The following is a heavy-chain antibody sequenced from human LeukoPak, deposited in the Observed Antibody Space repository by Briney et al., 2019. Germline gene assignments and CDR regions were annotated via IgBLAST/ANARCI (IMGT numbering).Heavy chain of an antibody. Sequence: PSETLSLTCTVSGGSISSGGYYWSWIRQHPGKGLEWIGYIYYSGSTYYNPSLKSRVTISVDTSKNQFSLKLSSVTAADTAVYYCARDNGMVRGVINYWGQGTLVTVSS. J-gene: IGHJ4*02. V-gene: IGHV4-31*03. CDR1: GGSISSGGYY. D-gene: IGHD3-10*01. CDR3: ARDNGMVRGVINY. CDR2: IYYSGST.